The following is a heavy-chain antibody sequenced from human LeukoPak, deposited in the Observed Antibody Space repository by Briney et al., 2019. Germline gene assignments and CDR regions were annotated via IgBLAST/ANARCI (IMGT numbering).Heavy chain of an antibody. V-gene: IGHV3-30*18. CDR2: ISYDGSKK. CDR3: AKARARYFDWLLSLDY. CDR1: GFTFSSYG. Sequence: GGALRLSCAASGFTFSSYGMHWVRQAPGKGVEGVAVISYDGSKKYYADSVKGGFTISRDNSKNPLYLQMNSLRAEDTAVYYCAKARARYFDWLLSLDYWGQGTLVTVSS. J-gene: IGHJ4*02. D-gene: IGHD3-9*01.